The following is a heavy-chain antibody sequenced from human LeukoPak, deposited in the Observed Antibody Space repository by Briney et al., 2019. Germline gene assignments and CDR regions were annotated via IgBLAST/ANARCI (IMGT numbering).Heavy chain of an antibody. CDR2: ISAYNGNT. D-gene: IGHD3-22*01. CDR3: AREPGHYYDSSGPYNAFDI. J-gene: IGHJ3*02. V-gene: IGHV1-18*01. Sequence: ASVKVSCKASGGTFSSYAISWVRQAPGQGLEWMGWISAYNGNTNYAQKLQGRVTMTTDTSTSTAYMELRSLRSDDTAVYYCAREPGHYYDSSGPYNAFDIWGQGTMVTVSS. CDR1: GGTFSSYA.